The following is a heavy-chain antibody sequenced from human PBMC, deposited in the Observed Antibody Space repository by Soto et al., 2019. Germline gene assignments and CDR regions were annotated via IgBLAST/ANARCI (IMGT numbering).Heavy chain of an antibody. Sequence: EVPLVESGGGLVQPGGSLKLSCAASGFTFSASSIHWVRQASGKGLEWVGRIRSKANSYATAYVESVKGRFTISRDDSKNTAYLQMNSLKTDDTAVYFCARHVVGGDYWGQGTLVTVSS. D-gene: IGHD2-15*01. V-gene: IGHV3-73*01. J-gene: IGHJ4*02. CDR2: IRSKANSYAT. CDR1: GFTFSASS. CDR3: ARHVVGGDY.